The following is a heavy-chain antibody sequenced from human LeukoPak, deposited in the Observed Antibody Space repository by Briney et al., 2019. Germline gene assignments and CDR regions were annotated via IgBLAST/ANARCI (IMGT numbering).Heavy chain of an antibody. D-gene: IGHD3-22*01. J-gene: IGHJ4*02. CDR1: GGSISSSSYY. V-gene: IGHV4-39*07. Sequence: SETLSLTWTVSGGSISSSSYYWGWIRQPPGKGLEWIGSIYYSGSTYYNSSLKSRVTISVDTSKNHFSLKLSSVSAADTAVYYCARVDPDSSGYYYWDYWGQGTLVTVSS. CDR2: IYYSGST. CDR3: ARVDPDSSGYYYWDY.